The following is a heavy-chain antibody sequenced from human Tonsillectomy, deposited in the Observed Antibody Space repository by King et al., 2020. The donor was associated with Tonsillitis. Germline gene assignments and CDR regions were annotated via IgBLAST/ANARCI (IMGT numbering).Heavy chain of an antibody. D-gene: IGHD4-11*01. CDR1: GVSISSSY. CDR2: IYYSGST. J-gene: IGHJ6*02. CDR3: ARDHPETPVAFDTRLQLSYYYAMDV. Sequence: QLQESGPGLVKPSETLSLTCNVSGVSISSSYWSWIRQPPGKGLEWVGYIYYSGSTNYNPSLKSRVTIPVDTSKNQFSLKLSSVTAADTAVYYCARDHPETPVAFDTRLQLSYYYAMDVWGQGTTVTVSS. V-gene: IGHV4-59*01.